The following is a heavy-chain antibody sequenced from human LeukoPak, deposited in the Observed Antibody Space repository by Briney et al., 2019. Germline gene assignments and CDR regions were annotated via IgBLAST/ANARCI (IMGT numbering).Heavy chain of an antibody. CDR1: GYTSNNYW. Sequence: GESLKISCKASGYTSNNYWIGWVRQMPGRGLEWMGMLYPDGSATTYHPSFEGRVTISADKSVTTAYLEWNSLKASDTAFYCVRQGLQSGTYPAYWGPGTLVTVSS. CDR2: LYPDGSAT. CDR3: VRQGLQSGTYPAY. D-gene: IGHD1-26*01. V-gene: IGHV5-51*01. J-gene: IGHJ4*02.